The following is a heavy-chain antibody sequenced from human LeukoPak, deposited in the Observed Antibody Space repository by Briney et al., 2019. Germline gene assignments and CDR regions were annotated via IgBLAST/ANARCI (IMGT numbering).Heavy chain of an antibody. Sequence: PGGSLRLSCAASGFTFRSYAMSWVRQAPGKGLEGGLAISGSGTSTSYADSVKGRFTISRDNSKNTLYLQMNSLRAEDTAVYYCEGTYYYDSSDDYWGQGTLVTVSS. J-gene: IGHJ4*02. CDR3: EGTYYYDSSDDY. CDR2: ISGSGTST. CDR1: GFTFRSYA. D-gene: IGHD3-22*01. V-gene: IGHV3-23*01.